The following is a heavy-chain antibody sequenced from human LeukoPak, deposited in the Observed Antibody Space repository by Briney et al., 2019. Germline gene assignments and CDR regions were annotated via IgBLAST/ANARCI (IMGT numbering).Heavy chain of an antibody. J-gene: IGHJ4*02. CDR3: ARDLGYDSSGYLGGFDY. V-gene: IGHV3-66*01. CDR1: GFTVSSNY. Sequence: GGSLRLSCAAPGFTVSSNYMSWVRQAPGKGLEWVSVIYSGGSTYYADSVKGRFTISRDNSKNTLYLQMNSLRAEDTAVYYCARDLGYDSSGYLGGFDYWGQGTLVTVSS. CDR2: IYSGGST. D-gene: IGHD3-22*01.